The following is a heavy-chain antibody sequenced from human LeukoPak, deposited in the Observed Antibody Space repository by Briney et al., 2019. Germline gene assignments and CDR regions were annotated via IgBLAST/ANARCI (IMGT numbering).Heavy chain of an antibody. CDR3: ARDAPYNWNDNYYYGMDV. J-gene: IGHJ6*02. CDR2: IYYSGST. D-gene: IGHD1-1*01. V-gene: IGHV4-61*01. CDR1: GASVSSGSYY. Sequence: SETLSLTCTVSGASVSSGSYYWSWIRQPPGKGLEWIGYIYYSGSTNYNPSLKSRVTISVDTSKNQFSLKLSSVTAADTAVYYCARDAPYNWNDNYYYGMDVWGQGTTVTVSS.